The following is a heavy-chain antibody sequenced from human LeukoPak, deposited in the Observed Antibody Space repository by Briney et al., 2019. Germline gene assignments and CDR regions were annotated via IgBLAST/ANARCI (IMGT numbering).Heavy chain of an antibody. D-gene: IGHD2-15*01. Sequence: GGSLRPSCAASGFTFRRFWMSWVRQAPGKGLEWVANIKQDGSEKYYVDSVKGRFTISRDNAKNSLYLQMNSLRAEDTAVYYCARDDIATYDYWGQGTLVTVSS. J-gene: IGHJ4*02. CDR3: ARDDIATYDY. CDR2: IKQDGSEK. V-gene: IGHV3-7*01. CDR1: GFTFRRFW.